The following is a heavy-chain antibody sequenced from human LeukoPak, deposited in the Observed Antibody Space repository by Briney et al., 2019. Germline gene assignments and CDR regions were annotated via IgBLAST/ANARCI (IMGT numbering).Heavy chain of an antibody. V-gene: IGHV3-15*01. CDR3: TTEDYGDYVPDY. Sequence: PGGSLRLSCAASGFTFSKAWMSWVRQAPGKGLEWVGQIKSKTDGGTTDYAAPVKGRFTISRDDSKSSLYLLMNRLKTEDTAVYYCTTEDYGDYVPDYWGQGTLVTVSS. CDR1: GFTFSKAW. CDR2: IKSKTDGGTT. D-gene: IGHD4-17*01. J-gene: IGHJ4*02.